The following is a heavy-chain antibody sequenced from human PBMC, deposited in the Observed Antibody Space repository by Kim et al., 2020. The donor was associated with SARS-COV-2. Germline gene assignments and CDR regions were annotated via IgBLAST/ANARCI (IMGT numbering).Heavy chain of an antibody. CDR1: GFLFNSNY. CDR2: MYAGGSA. CDR3: TKFDY. J-gene: IGHJ4*02. V-gene: IGHV3-53*05. Sequence: GGSLRLSCSASGFLFNSNYMRWVRQAPGKGLEWVSVMYAGGSANYAESVKGRSTISRDLSRNMLFLEMNSLTVEDTGKYYCTKFDYWAQRPQVTVSS.